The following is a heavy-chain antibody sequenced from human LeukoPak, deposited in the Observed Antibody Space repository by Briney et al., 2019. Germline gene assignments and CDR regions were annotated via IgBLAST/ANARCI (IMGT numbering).Heavy chain of an antibody. CDR1: GFTYSSYS. CDR2: ISYDGSNK. D-gene: IGHD3-22*01. Sequence: GGSLRLSCPASGFTYSSYSMNWVRQAPGKGLEWVAVISYDGSNKYYADSVKGRFTISRDNSKNTLYLQMNSLRAEDTALYYCARAKGGSYNNGYSLIDYWGQGTLVTVSS. V-gene: IGHV3-30*03. J-gene: IGHJ4*02. CDR3: ARAKGGSYNNGYSLIDY.